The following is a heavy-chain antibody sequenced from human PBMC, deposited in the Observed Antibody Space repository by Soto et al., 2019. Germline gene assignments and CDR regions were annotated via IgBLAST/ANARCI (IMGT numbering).Heavy chain of an antibody. D-gene: IGHD3-22*01. Sequence: ASVKVSCKASGGTFSSYAISWVRQAPGQGLEWMGGIIPIFGTANYAQKFQGRVTITADKSTSTAYMELSSLRSEDTAVYYCERDFLEHSSGYYQEPYYGMDVWGQGTTVNV. CDR2: IIPIFGTA. CDR1: GGTFSSYA. CDR3: ERDFLEHSSGYYQEPYYGMDV. J-gene: IGHJ6*02. V-gene: IGHV1-69*06.